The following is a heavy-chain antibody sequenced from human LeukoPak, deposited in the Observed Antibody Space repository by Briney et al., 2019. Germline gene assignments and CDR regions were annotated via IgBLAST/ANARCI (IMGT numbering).Heavy chain of an antibody. CDR2: ISWNSGSI. CDR3: ARGGGLDV. CDR1: GFSFDDYA. J-gene: IGHJ6*02. V-gene: IGHV3-9*01. D-gene: IGHD3-16*01. Sequence: PGRSLRLSCAASGFSFDDYAMHWVRQAPGKGLEWVSGISWNSGSIGYADSVKGRLTISRDNAKNSLYLQMNSLRAEDTAVYFCARGGGLDVWGQGATVTVSS.